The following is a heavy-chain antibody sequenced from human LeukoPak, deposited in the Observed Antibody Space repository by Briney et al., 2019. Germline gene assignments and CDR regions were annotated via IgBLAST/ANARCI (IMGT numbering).Heavy chain of an antibody. CDR2: IHPNNGDT. Sequence: AASVKVSCKASGYTFTGYYMHWVRQAPGQGLECMGWIHPNNGDTAYAQKFEGRVAMTRDTSISTAYMEFTAVYFCARDGPAQMVDLDYWGQGTLVTVSS. V-gene: IGHV1-2*02. D-gene: IGHD5-24*01. CDR3: MVDLDY. CDR1: GYTFTGYY. J-gene: IGHJ4*02.